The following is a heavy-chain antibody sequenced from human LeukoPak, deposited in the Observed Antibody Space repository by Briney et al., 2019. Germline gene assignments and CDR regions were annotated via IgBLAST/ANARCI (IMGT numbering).Heavy chain of an antibody. V-gene: IGHV3-7*05. CDR2: IKQDGSEK. Sequence: QSGGSLRLSCAASGFTFSRHWMSWVRQAPGKGLEWVANIKQDGSEKYYVDSVKGRFTISRDNSKNTLYLQMNSLRAEDTAIYYCAKDRRSSTYTADAEYFQHWGQGTLVTVSS. D-gene: IGHD2-2*02. CDR3: AKDRRSSTYTADAEYFQH. CDR1: GFTFSRHW. J-gene: IGHJ1*01.